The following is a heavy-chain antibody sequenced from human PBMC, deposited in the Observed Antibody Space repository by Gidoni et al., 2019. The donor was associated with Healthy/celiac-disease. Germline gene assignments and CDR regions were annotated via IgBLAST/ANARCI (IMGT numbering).Heavy chain of an antibody. CDR3: ARWVGATEDDAFDI. CDR2: IYYSGST. V-gene: IGHV4-59*01. J-gene: IGHJ3*02. Sequence: QVQLQESGPGLVKPSETLSLTCTVPGGSISSYYWSWIRQPPGKGLEWIGYIYYSGSTNYNPSLKSRVTISVDTSKNQFSLKLSSVTAADTAVYYCARWVGATEDDAFDIWGQGTMVTVSS. CDR1: GGSISSYY. D-gene: IGHD1-26*01.